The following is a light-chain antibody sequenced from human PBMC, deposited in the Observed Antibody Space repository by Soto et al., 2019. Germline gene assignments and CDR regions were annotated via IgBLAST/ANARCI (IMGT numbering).Light chain of an antibody. CDR1: QSVNNY. Sequence: EIAVTPSPATLSVSPGERATLSCRANQSVNNYLAWYQQKPGQAPRLLISDASNRATGIPARFSGSGSGTDFTLTISTLEAEDFAVYYCQQRNVWPRTFGRGTKVDIK. V-gene: IGKV3-11*01. CDR2: DAS. CDR3: QQRNVWPRT. J-gene: IGKJ1*01.